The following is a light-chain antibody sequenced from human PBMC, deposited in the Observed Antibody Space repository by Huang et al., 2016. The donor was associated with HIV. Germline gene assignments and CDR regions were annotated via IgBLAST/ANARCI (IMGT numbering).Light chain of an antibody. CDR2: AAS. Sequence: QLTQSPSSLSMSVGDRVLITCQASQDIANSLAWYQHKPGRAPKLLISAASTLQSGVPSRFSGGSAGTYFTLIITNLQPDDFASYYCQQLHSYPITFGQGTRLDI. CDR3: QQLHSYPIT. V-gene: IGKV1-9*01. CDR1: QDIANS. J-gene: IGKJ5*01.